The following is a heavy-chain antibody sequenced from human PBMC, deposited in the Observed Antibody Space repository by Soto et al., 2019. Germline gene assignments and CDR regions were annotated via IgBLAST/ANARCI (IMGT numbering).Heavy chain of an antibody. CDR1: GFTFSSYS. J-gene: IGHJ4*02. V-gene: IGHV3-21*01. CDR2: ISSSSSYI. CDR3: AREGPRYSSSFDY. D-gene: IGHD6-13*01. Sequence: EVQLVESGGGLVKPGGSLRLSCAASGFTFSSYSMNWVRQAPGKGLEWVSLISSSSSYIYYADSVKGRFTISRDNAKNSLDLQMNSLRAEDTAVYYCAREGPRYSSSFDYWGKGTLVTVSS.